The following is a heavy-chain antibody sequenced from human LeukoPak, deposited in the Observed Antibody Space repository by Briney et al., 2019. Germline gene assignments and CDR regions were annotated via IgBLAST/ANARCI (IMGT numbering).Heavy chain of an antibody. J-gene: IGHJ4*02. D-gene: IGHD1-26*01. V-gene: IGHV3-74*01. CDR3: ARNSGSNRPVDC. Sequence: GGSLRLSCAASGFTFSSYWVHWVRQAPGKGLVWISGINTDGSTTSYAGSVKGRFTISRDNANNTLYLQMNSLRAEDTAVYYCARNSGSNRPVDCWGQGTLVAVSS. CDR1: GFTFSSYW. CDR2: INTDGSTT.